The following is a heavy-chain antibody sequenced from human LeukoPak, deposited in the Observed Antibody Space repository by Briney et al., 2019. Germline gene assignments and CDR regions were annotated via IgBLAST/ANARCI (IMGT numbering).Heavy chain of an antibody. CDR3: ARDGLSDGVGGDCYDY. Sequence: GGSLRLSCAASGFTFSSYGMHWVRQAPGKGLEWVAVISYDGSNKYYADSVKGRFTISRDNSKNTLYLQMNSLRAEDTAVYYCARDGLSDGVGGDCYDYWGQGTLVTVSS. CDR1: GFTFSSYG. D-gene: IGHD2-21*02. V-gene: IGHV3-30*03. CDR2: ISYDGSNK. J-gene: IGHJ4*02.